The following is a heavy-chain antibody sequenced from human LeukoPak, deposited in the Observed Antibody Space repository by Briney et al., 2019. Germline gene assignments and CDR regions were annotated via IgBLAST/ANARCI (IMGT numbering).Heavy chain of an antibody. V-gene: IGHV4-39*01. J-gene: IGHJ4*02. CDR3: ARQAPGYSYGYVY. CDR2: IYYSGST. Sequence: SETLSLTCTVSGGSISSSSYYWGWIRQPPGKGLEWIGSIYYSGSTYYNPSLKSRVTTSVDTSKNQFSLKLSSVTAADTAVYYCARQAPGYSYGYVYWGQGTLVTVSS. CDR1: GGSISSSSYY. D-gene: IGHD5-18*01.